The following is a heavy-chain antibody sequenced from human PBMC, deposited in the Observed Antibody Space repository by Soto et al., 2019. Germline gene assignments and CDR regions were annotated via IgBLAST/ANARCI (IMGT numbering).Heavy chain of an antibody. V-gene: IGHV3-30*18. J-gene: IGHJ4*02. CDR3: AKKGGPAYYYGSGSYYNYFDY. Sequence: GSLRLSCAASGFTFSSYGMHWVRQAPGKGLEWVAVISYDGSNKYYADSVKGRFTISRDNSKNTLYLQMNSLRAEDTAVYYCAKKGGPAYYYGSGSYYNYFDYWGQGTLVTVSS. CDR2: ISYDGSNK. CDR1: GFTFSSYG. D-gene: IGHD3-10*01.